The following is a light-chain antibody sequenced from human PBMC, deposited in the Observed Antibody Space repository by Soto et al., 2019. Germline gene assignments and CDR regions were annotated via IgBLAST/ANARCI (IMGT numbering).Light chain of an antibody. Sequence: QSAMTQPASVSGSLGQSITISFTGTSSDVGDYNWVSWYQQHPGKAPKLMIYEVSNRPSGVSDRISGSKSGNTAFLTISGLQAEDEADYYCSSYSSSSTPDVFGTGTKVTVL. CDR2: EVS. CDR1: SSDVGDYNW. V-gene: IGLV2-14*01. J-gene: IGLJ1*01. CDR3: SSYSSSSTPDV.